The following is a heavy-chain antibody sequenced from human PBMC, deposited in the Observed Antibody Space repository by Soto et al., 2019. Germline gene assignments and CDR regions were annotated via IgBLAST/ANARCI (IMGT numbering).Heavy chain of an antibody. V-gene: IGHV3-11*06. D-gene: IGHD4-17*01. J-gene: IGHJ5*02. CDR2: ISSSSSYT. CDR1: GFTFSDYY. Sequence: PGGSLRLSCAASGFTFSDYYMSWIRQAPGKGLEWVSYISSSSSYTNYADSVKGRFTISRDNAKNSLYLQMNSLRAEDTAVYYCARVPYYGDYGYNWFDPWGQGTLVTVSS. CDR3: ARVPYYGDYGYNWFDP.